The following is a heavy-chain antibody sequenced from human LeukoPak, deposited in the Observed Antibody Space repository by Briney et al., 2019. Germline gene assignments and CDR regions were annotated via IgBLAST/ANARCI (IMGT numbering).Heavy chain of an antibody. J-gene: IGHJ4*02. CDR3: ARVQSGYYGDLEVADY. V-gene: IGHV3-21*01. D-gene: IGHD4-17*01. Sequence: PGGSLRLSCAASGFTFSSYAMSWVRQAPGKGLEWVSSISSSSSYIYYADSVKGRFTISRDNAKNSLYLQMNSLRAEDTAVYYCARVQSGYYGDLEVADYWGQGTLVTVSS. CDR2: ISSSSSYI. CDR1: GFTFSSYA.